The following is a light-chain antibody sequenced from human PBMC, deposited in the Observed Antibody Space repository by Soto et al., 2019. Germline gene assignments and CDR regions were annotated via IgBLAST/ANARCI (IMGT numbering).Light chain of an antibody. V-gene: IGKV3-15*01. Sequence: EIVMTQSPATLSVSAGERVTLSCRASQSVSSNLAWYQQKPGQAPRLLIYGASTRATGIPARFSGSGSGTEFTLTISSLQSEDFAVYYCQQYNNWPGWTFGQGTKVEIK. CDR3: QQYNNWPGWT. J-gene: IGKJ1*01. CDR1: QSVSSN. CDR2: GAS.